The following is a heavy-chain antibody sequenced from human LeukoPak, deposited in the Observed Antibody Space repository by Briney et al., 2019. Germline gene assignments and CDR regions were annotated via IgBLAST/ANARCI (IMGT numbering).Heavy chain of an antibody. CDR1: GGTFSGYA. J-gene: IGHJ5*02. CDR2: IIPIFGTA. D-gene: IGHD7-27*01. V-gene: IGHV1-69*05. Sequence: SVKVSCKASGGTFSGYAISWVRQAPGQGLEWMGGIIPIFGTANYAQKFQGRVTITTDESTSTAYMELSSLRSEDTAVYYCASSQLGNFNWFDPWGQGTLVTVSS. CDR3: ASSQLGNFNWFDP.